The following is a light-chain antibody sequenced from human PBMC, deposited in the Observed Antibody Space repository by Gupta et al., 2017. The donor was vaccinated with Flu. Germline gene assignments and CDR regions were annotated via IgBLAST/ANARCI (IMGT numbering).Light chain of an antibody. CDR2: AAP. V-gene: IGKV1-39*01. Sequence: DIQMTQSPSSLSASVGDRVTITCRASQDITTHLNWYRQKPGIAPKLLIYAAPSLQSGVPSRFSGGGSGTSFTLTISSLQPEDFATYYCQQSYIPPFTFGQGTRLEIK. CDR1: QDITTH. CDR3: QQSYIPPFT. J-gene: IGKJ5*01.